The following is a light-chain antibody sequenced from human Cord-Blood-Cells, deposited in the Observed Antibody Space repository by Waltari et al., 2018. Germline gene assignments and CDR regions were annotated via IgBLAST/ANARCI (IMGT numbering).Light chain of an antibody. J-gene: IGKJ2*01. Sequence: DIVMTQSPATLSVSPGERATLSCRASQSVSSNLAWYQQKPGQAPRLLIYGASTRATGIPARFGGSGSGTEFTLTISSLQSEDFAVYYCQQYNNWPPYTFGQGTKLEIK. CDR1: QSVSSN. CDR3: QQYNNWPPYT. CDR2: GAS. V-gene: IGKV3-15*01.